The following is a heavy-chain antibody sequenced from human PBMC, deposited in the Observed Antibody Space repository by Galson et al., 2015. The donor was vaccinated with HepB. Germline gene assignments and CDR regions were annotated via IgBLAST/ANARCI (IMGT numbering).Heavy chain of an antibody. Sequence: SLRLSCAASGFTFSSYSMNWVRQAPGKGLEWVSSISSSSSYIYYADSVKGRFTISRDNAKNSLYLQMNSLRAEDTAVYYCARDQGWGRDGYNSLDYWGQGTLVTVSS. D-gene: IGHD5-24*01. V-gene: IGHV3-21*01. J-gene: IGHJ4*02. CDR2: ISSSSSYI. CDR3: ARDQGWGRDGYNSLDY. CDR1: GFTFSSYS.